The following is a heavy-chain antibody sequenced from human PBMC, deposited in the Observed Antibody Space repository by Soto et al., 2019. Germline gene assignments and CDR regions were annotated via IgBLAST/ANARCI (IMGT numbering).Heavy chain of an antibody. CDR1: GYTFTSYY. V-gene: IGHV1-46*01. J-gene: IGHJ4*02. Sequence: ASVKVSCKASGYTFTSYYMHWVRQAPGQGLEWMGIINPSGGSTSYAQKFQGRVTMTRDTSTSTVYMELSSLRSEDTAVYYCARDRHYDILTGHASYYFDYWGQGTLVTVS. D-gene: IGHD3-9*01. CDR3: ARDRHYDILTGHASYYFDY. CDR2: INPSGGST.